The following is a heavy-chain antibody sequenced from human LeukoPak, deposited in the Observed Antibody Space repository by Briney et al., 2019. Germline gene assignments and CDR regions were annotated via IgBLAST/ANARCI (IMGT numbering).Heavy chain of an antibody. D-gene: IGHD3-22*01. CDR3: ARSYYYTSSYFQH. V-gene: IGHV1-2*02. CDR2: INPNSGGT. Sequence: ASVKVSCKASVYTFTGYYMHWVRQAPGQGLEWMGWINPNSGGTNYAQKFQGRVTMTRDTSISTAYMELSRLRSDDTAVYYCARSYYYTSSYFQHWGQGTPVTVSS. CDR1: VYTFTGYY. J-gene: IGHJ1*01.